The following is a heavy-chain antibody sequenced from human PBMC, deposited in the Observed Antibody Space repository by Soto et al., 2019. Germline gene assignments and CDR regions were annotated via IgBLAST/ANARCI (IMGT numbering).Heavy chain of an antibody. CDR1: GGSISRSSYY. CDR3: AGIGYCSGGSCYYLPGIDY. CDR2: IYYSGST. J-gene: IGHJ4*02. Sequence: SETLSLTCTVSGGSISRSSYYWGWIRQPPGKGLEWIGSIYYSGSTYYNPSLKSRVTISVDTSKNQFSLKLSSVTAADTAVYYCAGIGYCSGGSCYYLPGIDYWGQGTLVT. V-gene: IGHV4-39*01. D-gene: IGHD2-15*01.